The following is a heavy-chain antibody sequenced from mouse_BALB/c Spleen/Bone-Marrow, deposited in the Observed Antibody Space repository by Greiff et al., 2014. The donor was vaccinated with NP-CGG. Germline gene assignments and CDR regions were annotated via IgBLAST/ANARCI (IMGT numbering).Heavy chain of an antibody. Sequence: QVHVKQSGAELVRPGASVKVSCKASGYTFTNYWINWVRQRPGQGLEWIGNIYPSDSYSNYNQKFKDKATLTVDKSSSTAYMQLSSPTSEDSAVHYCTRRDRYDYYGVDYWGQGTSVTVSS. D-gene: IGHD2-14*01. J-gene: IGHJ4*01. CDR2: IYPSDSYS. CDR1: GYTFTNYW. V-gene: IGHV1-69*02. CDR3: TRRDRYDYYGVDY.